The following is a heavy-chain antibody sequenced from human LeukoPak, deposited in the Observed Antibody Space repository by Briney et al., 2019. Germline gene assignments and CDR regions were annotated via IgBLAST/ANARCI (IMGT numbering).Heavy chain of an antibody. D-gene: IGHD5-12*01. V-gene: IGHV3-48*01. CDR2: IGISSGNT. CDR1: GFNFIDYS. J-gene: IGHJ4*01. Sequence: GGSLRLSCAASGFNFIDYSMNWVRQAPGKGLEWVSYIGISSGNTKYADSVKGRFTISRDKARNSLYLQMNSLRVEDTAVYYCARDHRYAFDNWGHGTLVTVSS. CDR3: ARDHRYAFDN.